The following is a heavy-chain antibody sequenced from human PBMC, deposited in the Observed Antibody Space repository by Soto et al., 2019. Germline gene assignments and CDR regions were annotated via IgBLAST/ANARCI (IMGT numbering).Heavy chain of an antibody. V-gene: IGHV4-59*01. CDR3: ANFIWYFDL. CDR2: IYYTGST. CDR1: GGSISSYF. Sequence: QVQLQESGPGLVKPSETLSLTCTVSGGSISSYFWSWIRQPPGKGLEWIGYIYYTGSTNYNPSLKSRVTISVDTSKHQFSLQLSSVTAADTAVYYCANFIWYFDLWGRGTLVTVSS. J-gene: IGHJ2*01.